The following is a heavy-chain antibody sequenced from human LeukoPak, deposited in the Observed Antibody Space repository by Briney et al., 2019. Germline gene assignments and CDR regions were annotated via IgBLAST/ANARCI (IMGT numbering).Heavy chain of an antibody. D-gene: IGHD3-22*01. Sequence: SETLSLTCTVSGGSISSSSYYWGWIRQPPGKGLEWIGSIYYSGSTYYNPSLESRVTISVDTSKNQFSLKLSSVTAADTAVYYCARARGFYYYYGMDVWGQGTTVTVSS. CDR1: GGSISSSSYY. CDR2: IYYSGST. J-gene: IGHJ6*02. V-gene: IGHV4-39*01. CDR3: ARARGFYYYYGMDV.